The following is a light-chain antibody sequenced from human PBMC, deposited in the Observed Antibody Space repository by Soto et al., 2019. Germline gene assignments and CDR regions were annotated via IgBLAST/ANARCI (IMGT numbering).Light chain of an antibody. J-gene: IGKJ1*01. CDR2: DAS. Sequence: IQMTQSPSTLSASVGDRATITCRASQSISSWLAWYQQKPGKAPKLLIYDASSLESGVPSRFSGSGSGTEFTLTISSLQPDDFATYYCQQYNSYPVTFGQGTKVDIK. CDR3: QQYNSYPVT. V-gene: IGKV1-5*01. CDR1: QSISSW.